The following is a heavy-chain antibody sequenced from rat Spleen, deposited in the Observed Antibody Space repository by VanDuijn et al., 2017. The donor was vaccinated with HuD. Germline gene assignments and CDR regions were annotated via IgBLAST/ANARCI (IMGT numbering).Heavy chain of an antibody. Sequence: EVQLVESDGGLVQPGRSLKLSCAASGFTFSNYDMAWVRQDSTKGLEWVASISPGGGSTYYRDSVKGRFTVSRDNAKSTLYLQMDSLRSEDTATFYCARHPDYSNYFDYWGQGVMVTVSS. J-gene: IGHJ2*01. CDR2: ISPGGGST. V-gene: IGHV5S23*01. CDR1: GFTFSNYD. CDR3: ARHPDYSNYFDY. D-gene: IGHD1-1*01.